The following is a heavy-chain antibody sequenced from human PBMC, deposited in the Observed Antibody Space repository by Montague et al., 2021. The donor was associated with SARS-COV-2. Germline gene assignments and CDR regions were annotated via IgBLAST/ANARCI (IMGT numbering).Heavy chain of an antibody. Sequence: SLSLSCAAFGFNFRSYWMSWVRQAPGKGPEWVANIKEDGSQKYYMDSVKGRFTISRDNAKNSLYLQMNSLTDEDTAVYYCAREEKWGQGTRVTVSS. CDR2: IKEDGSQK. J-gene: IGHJ4*02. CDR3: AREEK. CDR1: GFNFRSYW. V-gene: IGHV3-7*01.